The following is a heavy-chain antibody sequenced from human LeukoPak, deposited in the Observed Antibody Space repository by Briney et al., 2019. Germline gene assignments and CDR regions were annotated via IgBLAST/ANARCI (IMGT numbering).Heavy chain of an antibody. J-gene: IGHJ3*02. CDR2: IYYSGST. V-gene: IGHV4-59*01. Sequence: SETLSLTCTVSGGSISSYYWSWIRQPPGKGLEWTGYIYYSGSTNCNPSLKSRVTISVDTSRNQFSLKLSSVTAADTAAYYCARDRGSYRIWGQGTMVTVSS. D-gene: IGHD1-26*01. CDR3: ARDRGSYRI. CDR1: GGSISSYY.